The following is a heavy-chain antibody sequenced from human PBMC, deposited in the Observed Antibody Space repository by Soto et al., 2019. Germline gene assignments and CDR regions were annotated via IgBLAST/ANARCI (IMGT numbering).Heavy chain of an antibody. CDR1: GFTFTDFY. CDR3: AGWGGHESNY. D-gene: IGHD3-16*01. V-gene: IGHV3-7*03. CDR2: IRPDGSET. Sequence: EVQLVQSGGGLVQPGGSLRLSCVGSGFTFTDFYMNWVRQAPGKGLEWVANIRPDGSETNYVESVKGRFTTSRDNAKNSLFLQRNSLSADDTAVYYCAGWGGHESNYWGQGILVTVSS. J-gene: IGHJ4*02.